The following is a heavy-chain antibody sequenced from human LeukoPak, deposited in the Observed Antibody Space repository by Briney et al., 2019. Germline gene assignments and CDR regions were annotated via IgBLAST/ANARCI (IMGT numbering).Heavy chain of an antibody. CDR3: ARDTSHYDLLTGSRDFYSGADV. V-gene: IGHV1-2*02. CDR1: GYTFIDYH. J-gene: IGHJ6*02. Sequence: ASVKVSCKASGYTFIDYHIRWVRRAPGKGLEWMGWINANGGGTKYAQKFQGRFTMISDTSISPAYMELTRLKSDDKAVYYCARDTSHYDLLTGSRDFYSGADVWGQGTTVSVSS. D-gene: IGHD3-9*01. CDR2: INANGGGT.